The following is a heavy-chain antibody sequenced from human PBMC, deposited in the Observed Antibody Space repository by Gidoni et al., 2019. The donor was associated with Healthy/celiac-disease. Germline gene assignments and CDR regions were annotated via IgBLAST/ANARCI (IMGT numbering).Heavy chain of an antibody. CDR2: IRSKANSYAT. J-gene: IGHJ6*02. CDR3: TRPLDDHPFRDQKYYYYGMDV. V-gene: IGHV3-73*02. CDR1: GFPFSGSA. Sequence: EVQLVESGGGLVQPGGSLKLSCAASGFPFSGSAMHWVRQASGKGLEWVGRIRSKANSYATAYAASVKGRFTISRDDSKNTAYLQMNSLKTEDTAVYYCTRPLDDHPFRDQKYYYYGMDVWGQGTTVTVSS. D-gene: IGHD1-1*01.